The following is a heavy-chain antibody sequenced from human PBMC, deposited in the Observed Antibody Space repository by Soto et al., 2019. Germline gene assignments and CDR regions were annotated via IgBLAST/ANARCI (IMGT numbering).Heavy chain of an antibody. CDR2: VSGSGGST. CDR3: ARGVRTDEVPFDY. D-gene: IGHD2-2*01. J-gene: IGHJ4*02. V-gene: IGHV3-23*01. Sequence: GGSLRLSCAASGFAFSTYAMSWVRQAPGKGLEWVSAVSGSGGSTYYAHSVKGRFTISRDNPKNSLYLQMNSLRAEDTAVYYCARGVRTDEVPFDYWGQGTLVTVSS. CDR1: GFAFSTYA.